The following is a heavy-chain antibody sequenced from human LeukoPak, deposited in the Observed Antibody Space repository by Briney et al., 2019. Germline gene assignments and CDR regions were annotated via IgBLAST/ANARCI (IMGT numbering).Heavy chain of an antibody. CDR3: ARVGIVGAMDY. CDR1: NASFGPYY. CDR2: VNYRGDG. J-gene: IGHJ4*02. D-gene: IGHD1-26*01. Sequence: SETLSLTCDVYNASFGPYYWSWLRQSPGKGLEYIGEVNYRGDGNYNPSLNSRASISIDKSKNQFSLKLSSVTAADTAVYYCARVGIVGAMDYWGQGTLVTVSS. V-gene: IGHV4-34*01.